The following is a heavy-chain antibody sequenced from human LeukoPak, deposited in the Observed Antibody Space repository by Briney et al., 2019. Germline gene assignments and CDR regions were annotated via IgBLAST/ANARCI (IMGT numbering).Heavy chain of an antibody. J-gene: IGHJ4*02. CDR1: GYTFTSYG. V-gene: IGHV1-18*01. D-gene: IGHD1-26*01. CDR2: ISAYNGST. Sequence: GASVKVSCKASGYTFTSYGISWVRQAPGQGLEWMGWISAYNGSTNYAQKLQGRVTMTTDTSTSTAYMELRSLRSDDTAVYYCARHSGSYPIPYYFDYWGQGTLVTVSS. CDR3: ARHSGSYPIPYYFDY.